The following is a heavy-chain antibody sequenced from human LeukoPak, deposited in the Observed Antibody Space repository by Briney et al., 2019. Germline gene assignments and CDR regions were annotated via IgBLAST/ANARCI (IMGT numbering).Heavy chain of an antibody. CDR1: GFTFSSSW. J-gene: IGHJ4*02. V-gene: IGHV3-7*03. CDR3: ARSYNWNNVDY. CDR2: IKTDGSEK. Sequence: GGSLRLSCAASGFTFSSSWMSWVRQAPGKGLEWVANIKTDGSEKYYADSVKGRFTISRDNAKNSLFLQMNGLRSDDTAMYYCARSYNWNNVDYWGQGTLVTVSS. D-gene: IGHD1/OR15-1a*01.